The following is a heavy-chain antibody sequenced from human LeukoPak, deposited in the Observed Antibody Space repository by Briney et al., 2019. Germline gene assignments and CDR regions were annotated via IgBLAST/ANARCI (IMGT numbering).Heavy chain of an antibody. D-gene: IGHD4-17*01. CDR1: GYTFTSYY. CDR3: ARVYGDYRGYYYYGMDV. Sequence: GDSVKVSCKASGYTFTSYYMHWERQAPGQGLEWMGIINPSGGSASYAQKFQGRVTMTRDTSTSTVYMELSSLRSEDTAVYYCARVYGDYRGYYYYGMDVWGQGTTVTVSS. J-gene: IGHJ6*02. CDR2: INPSGGSA. V-gene: IGHV1-46*01.